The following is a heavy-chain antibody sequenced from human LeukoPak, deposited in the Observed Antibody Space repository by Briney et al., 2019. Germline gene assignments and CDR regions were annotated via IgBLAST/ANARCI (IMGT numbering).Heavy chain of an antibody. Sequence: GGSLRLSCAASGFTVSSNYMSWVRQAPGKGLEWVSVIYSGGSTYYADSVKGRFTISRDNSKNTLYLQMNSLRAEDTAVYYCARIEYGSSFYFDYWGQGTLVTASS. J-gene: IGHJ4*02. D-gene: IGHD6-6*01. CDR2: IYSGGST. CDR3: ARIEYGSSFYFDY. CDR1: GFTVSSNY. V-gene: IGHV3-66*02.